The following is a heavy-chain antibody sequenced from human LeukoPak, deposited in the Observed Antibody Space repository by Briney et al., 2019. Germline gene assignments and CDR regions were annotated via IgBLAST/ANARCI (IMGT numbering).Heavy chain of an antibody. CDR3: AREARGI. CDR1: EFSVGSNY. V-gene: IGHV3-66*01. Sequence: HPGGSLKLSCAASEFSVGSNYMTWVRQAPGKGLEWVSLIYSGGSTYYADSVKGRFTISRDNSKNTLYLQMNSLRAEDTAVYYCAREARGIWGQGTMVTVSS. D-gene: IGHD1-26*01. CDR2: IYSGGST. J-gene: IGHJ3*02.